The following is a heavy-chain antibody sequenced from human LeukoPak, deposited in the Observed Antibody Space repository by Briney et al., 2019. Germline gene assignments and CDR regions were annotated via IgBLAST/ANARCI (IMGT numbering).Heavy chain of an antibody. V-gene: IGHV3-23*01. CDR1: GFTFSSYG. CDR3: AKEGDYDILTGYPRGIDY. Sequence: GGSLRLSCAASGFTFSSYGMSWVRQAPGKGLEWVSAISGSGGSTYYADSVKGRFTISRDNSKNTLYLQMNSLRAEDTAVYYCAKEGDYDILTGYPRGIDYWAREPRSPSPQ. D-gene: IGHD3-9*01. CDR2: ISGSGGST. J-gene: IGHJ4*02.